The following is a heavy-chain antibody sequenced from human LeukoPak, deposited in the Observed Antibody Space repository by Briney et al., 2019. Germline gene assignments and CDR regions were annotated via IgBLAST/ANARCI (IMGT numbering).Heavy chain of an antibody. D-gene: IGHD3-16*01. Sequence: GGSLRLSCAASGFTFDDYAMHWVRQGPGKGLEWVSGISWNSGSIGYADSVKGRFTISRDNAKNSLYLQMNSLRAEDTALYYCVRDYVWGTYEPDYWGQGILVTVSS. CDR3: VRDYVWGTYEPDY. J-gene: IGHJ4*02. CDR2: ISWNSGSI. V-gene: IGHV3-9*01. CDR1: GFTFDDYA.